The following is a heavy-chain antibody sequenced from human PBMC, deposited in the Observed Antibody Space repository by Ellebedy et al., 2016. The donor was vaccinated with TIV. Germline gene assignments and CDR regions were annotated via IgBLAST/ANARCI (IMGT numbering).Heavy chain of an antibody. J-gene: IGHJ1*01. CDR2: ILYSGGT. V-gene: IGHV4-39*01. D-gene: IGHD3-10*01. CDR1: GGSITSSFF. Sequence: MPSETLSLTCTVSGGSITSSFFWGWVRQPPGKGLEWIGAILYSGGTDYNPSLKSRVIISLDTSKNQFSLRLSSVTAADTAIYYCARHYYSGSGSYKGFQAWGQGTLVTVSS. CDR3: ARHYYSGSGSYKGFQA.